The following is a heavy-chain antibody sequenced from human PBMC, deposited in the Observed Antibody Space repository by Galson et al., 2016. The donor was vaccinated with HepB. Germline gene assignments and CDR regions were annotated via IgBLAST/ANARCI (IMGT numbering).Heavy chain of an antibody. CDR1: GYTFTNHY. D-gene: IGHD1-1*01. J-gene: IGHJ3*01. V-gene: IGHV1-8*01. CDR3: ARGHWNARDAFDV. Sequence: SVKVSCKASGYTFTNHYINWVRQATGHGPEWMGWMDTTTYKTGYAQKFQGRFTMTKNTSLGTAYMELSSLRSGDTAVYYCARGHWNARDAFDVWDQGTMVTVSS. CDR2: MDTTTYKT.